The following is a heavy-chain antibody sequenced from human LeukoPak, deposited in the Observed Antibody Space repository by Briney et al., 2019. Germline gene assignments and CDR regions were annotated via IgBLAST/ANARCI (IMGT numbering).Heavy chain of an antibody. J-gene: IGHJ3*02. CDR2: IYHSGST. CDR3: ARDSGGYCSSTSCPTDAFDI. CDR1: GGSISSGGYY. Sequence: PSETLSLTCTVSGGSISSGGYYWSWIRQPPGKGLEWIGYIYHSGSTYYNPSLKSRVTISVDRSKNQFSLKLSSVTAADTAVYYCARDSGGYCSSTSCPTDAFDIWGQGTMVTVSS. V-gene: IGHV4-30-2*01. D-gene: IGHD2-2*01.